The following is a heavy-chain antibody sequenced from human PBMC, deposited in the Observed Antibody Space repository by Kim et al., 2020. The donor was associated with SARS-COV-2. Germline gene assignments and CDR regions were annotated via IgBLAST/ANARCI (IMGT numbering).Heavy chain of an antibody. CDR3: ATGHQLPINWFDP. Sequence: ASVKVSCKVSGYTLAEFPIHWVRQAPGKGLEWMGGFVPEDVETVYAQKFQGRVTMTADTSTDTAYMELTSLRSDDTAVYYCATGHQLPINWFDPWGQGTL. J-gene: IGHJ5*02. D-gene: IGHD2-2*01. CDR2: FVPEDVET. V-gene: IGHV1-24*01. CDR1: GYTLAEFP.